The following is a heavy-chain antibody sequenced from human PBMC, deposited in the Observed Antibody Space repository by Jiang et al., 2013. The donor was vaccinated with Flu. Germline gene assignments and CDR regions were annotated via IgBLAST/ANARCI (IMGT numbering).Heavy chain of an antibody. CDR2: IYHSGST. CDR1: GYSISSGYY. Sequence: GLVKPSETLSLTCTVSGYSISSGYYWGWIRQPPGKGLEWIGSIYHSGSTYYNPSLKSRVTISVDTSKNQFSLKLSSVTAADTAVYYCARLEDTAMVKRKNNWFDPVGPREPWSPSPQ. D-gene: IGHD5-18*01. J-gene: IGHJ5*02. V-gene: IGHV4-38-2*02. CDR3: ARLEDTAMVKRKNNWFDP.